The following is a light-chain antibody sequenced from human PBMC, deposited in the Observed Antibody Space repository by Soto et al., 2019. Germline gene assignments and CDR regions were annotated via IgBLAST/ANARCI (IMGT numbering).Light chain of an antibody. CDR3: MQALQTLPIT. Sequence: DIVLTQSPLSLPVTPGEPASISCRSSQSLRHTNGYKYLDWYLQKPGQSPQLLIYMTSNRAYGVPARFSGSGSGTDFTLKISRVEAEDVGVYYCMQALQTLPITFGQGTRLEIK. CDR2: MTS. CDR1: QSLRHTNGYKY. J-gene: IGKJ5*01. V-gene: IGKV2-28*01.